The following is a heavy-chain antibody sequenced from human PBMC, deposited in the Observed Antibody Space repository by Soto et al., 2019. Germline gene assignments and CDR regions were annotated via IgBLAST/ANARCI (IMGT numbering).Heavy chain of an antibody. CDR1: GGSFSGYY. CDR3: ARGVSSSWRHYYYYMDV. CDR2: INHSGST. J-gene: IGHJ6*03. D-gene: IGHD6-13*01. Sequence: QVQLQQWGAGLLKPSETLSLTCAVYGGSFSGYYWSWIRQPPGKGLEWIGEINHSGSTNYNPSLKSRVTLSVDTSKNQFSLKLSSVTAADTAVYYCARGVSSSWRHYYYYMDVWGKGTTVTVSS. V-gene: IGHV4-34*01.